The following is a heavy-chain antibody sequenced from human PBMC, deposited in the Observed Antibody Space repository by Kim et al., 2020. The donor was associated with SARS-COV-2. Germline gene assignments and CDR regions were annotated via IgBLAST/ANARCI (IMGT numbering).Heavy chain of an antibody. Sequence: GGSLRLSCAASGFTFSSYAMSWVRQAPGKGLEWVSAISGSGGSTYYADSVKGRFTISRDNSKNTLYLQMNSLRAEDTAVYYCAKDRGRYSYGQRGRLDPWGQGTLVTVSS. CDR1: GFTFSSYA. CDR3: AKDRGRYSYGQRGRLDP. CDR2: ISGSGGST. D-gene: IGHD5-18*01. V-gene: IGHV3-23*01. J-gene: IGHJ5*02.